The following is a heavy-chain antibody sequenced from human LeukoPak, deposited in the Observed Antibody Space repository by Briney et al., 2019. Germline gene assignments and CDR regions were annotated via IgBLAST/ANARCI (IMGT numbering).Heavy chain of an antibody. CDR2: IYTSGST. V-gene: IGHV4-4*07. D-gene: IGHD3-10*01. J-gene: IGHJ5*02. CDR3: ARVEGFGEWYNWFDP. CDR1: GGSISSYY. Sequence: PSETLSLTCTVSGGSISSYYWSWIRQPAGKGLEWIGRIYTSGSTNYNPSLKTRVTMSVDTSKHQFSLKLRSVTAADTAVYYCARVEGFGEWYNWFDPWGQGTLVTVSS.